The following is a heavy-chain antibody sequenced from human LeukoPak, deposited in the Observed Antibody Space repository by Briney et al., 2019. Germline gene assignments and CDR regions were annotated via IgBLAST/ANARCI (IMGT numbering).Heavy chain of an antibody. CDR2: IRYDAINK. V-gene: IGHV3-30*02. D-gene: IGHD1-26*01. J-gene: IGHJ6*03. CDR1: GFTFSTYG. CDR3: AKDGDTVSGTYYFDMDV. Sequence: GGSLRLSCAASGFTFSTYGMHWVRQAPGKGLEWVAFIRYDAINKYYADSVKGRFTISRDNSRNTLYLQMNSLRAGDTALYYCAKDGDTVSGTYYFDMDVWGKGTTVTISS.